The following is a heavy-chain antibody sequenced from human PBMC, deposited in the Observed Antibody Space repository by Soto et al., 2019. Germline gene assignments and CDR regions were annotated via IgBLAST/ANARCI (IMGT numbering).Heavy chain of an antibody. V-gene: IGHV4-61*08. J-gene: IGHJ5*02. Sequence: QVHLQESGPGLVKPSETLSLTCTVSGDSVDSGVYYWSWIRQPPGKGLEWIGHIYSTGSAHYDPSLKSRLTMSIDTSKNQFSLTMTSVSAADTAMYYCARGLAAAGWLDPWGQGHRVTVSS. D-gene: IGHD6-13*01. CDR2: IYSTGSA. CDR1: GDSVDSGVYY. CDR3: ARGLAAAGWLDP.